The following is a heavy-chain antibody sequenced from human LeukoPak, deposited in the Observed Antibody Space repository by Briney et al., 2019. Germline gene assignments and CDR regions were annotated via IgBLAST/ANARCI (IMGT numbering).Heavy chain of an antibody. CDR2: FDPEDGET. V-gene: IGHV1-24*01. D-gene: IGHD5-12*01. Sequence: ASVKVSCKVSGYTLTELSTHWVRQAPGKGLEWMGGFDPEDGETIYAQKFQGRVTMTEDTSTDTAYMELSSLRSEDTAMYYCATGRLGSGGGYDWVFDYWGQGTLVTVSS. CDR3: ATGRLGSGGGYDWVFDY. CDR1: GYTLTELS. J-gene: IGHJ4*02.